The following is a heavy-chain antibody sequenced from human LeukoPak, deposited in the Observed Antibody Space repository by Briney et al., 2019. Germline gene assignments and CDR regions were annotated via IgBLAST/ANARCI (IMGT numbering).Heavy chain of an antibody. CDR1: GGSVSSGDYY. J-gene: IGHJ6*02. V-gene: IGHV4-30-2*01. CDR3: ARIGDLSHYYYYYGMDV. CDR2: VYHSGES. Sequence: PSQTLSLTCTVSGGSVSSGDYYWSWIRQPPGKGLEWIGSVYHSGESNYNPSLKSRVTISVDTSKNQFSLKLSSVTAADTAVYYCARIGDLSHYYYYYGMDVWGQGTTVTVSS. D-gene: IGHD4-17*01.